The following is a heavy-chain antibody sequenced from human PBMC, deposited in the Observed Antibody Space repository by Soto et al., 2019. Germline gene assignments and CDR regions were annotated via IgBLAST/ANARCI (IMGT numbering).Heavy chain of an antibody. CDR3: AKATYRSSHRSYVAGGSYYYYGMDV. CDR1: GFTFSSYA. V-gene: IGHV3-23*01. Sequence: AGGSLRLSCAASGFTFSSYAMSWVRQAPGKGLEWVSAISGSGGSTYYADSVKGRFTISRDNSKNTLYLQMNSLRAEDTAVYYCAKATYRSSHRSYVAGGSYYYYGMDVWGQGNTVTVS. CDR2: ISGSGGST. D-gene: IGHD2-2*01. J-gene: IGHJ6*02.